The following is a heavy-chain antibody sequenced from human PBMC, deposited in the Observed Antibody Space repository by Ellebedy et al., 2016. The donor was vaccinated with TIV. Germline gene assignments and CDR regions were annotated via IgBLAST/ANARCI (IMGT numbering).Heavy chain of an antibody. CDR2: INPSGST. D-gene: IGHD1-14*01. V-gene: IGHV4-34*01. CDR3: ASGPNQYFFDY. CDR1: GGSFSGYY. J-gene: IGHJ4*02. Sequence: MPSETLSLTFAVYGGSFSGYYWSWIRQPPGKGLEWIGEINPSGSTNYNPSLKSRVTISLDTSKNLLSLKMSSVTAEDTAVYYCASGPNQYFFDYWGQGTLVTVSS.